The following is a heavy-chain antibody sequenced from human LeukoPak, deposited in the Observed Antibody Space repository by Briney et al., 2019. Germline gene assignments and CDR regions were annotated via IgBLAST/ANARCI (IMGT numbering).Heavy chain of an antibody. CDR2: ISSSSYI. Sequence: PGGSLRLSCAASGFTFSSYSMNWVRQAPGKGLEWVSSISSSSYIYYADSVKGRFTISRDNAKNSLYLQMNSLRAEDTAVYYCARAPVATPSEFDYWGQGTLVTVSS. V-gene: IGHV3-21*04. J-gene: IGHJ4*02. CDR3: ARAPVATPSEFDY. D-gene: IGHD5-12*01. CDR1: GFTFSSYS.